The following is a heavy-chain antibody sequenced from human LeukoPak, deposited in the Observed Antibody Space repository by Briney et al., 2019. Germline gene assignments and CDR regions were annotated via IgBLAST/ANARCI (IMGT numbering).Heavy chain of an antibody. CDR1: GFTFSSYG. CDR2: ISYDGSNK. Sequence: PGGSLRLSCAASGFTFSSYGMHWVRQAPGKGLEWVAVISYDGSNKYYADSVKGRFTISRDNSKNTLYLQMNSLRAEDTAVYYCARDYDPYGRGYYYGMDVWGQGTTVTVSS. CDR3: ARDYDPYGRGYYYGMDV. D-gene: IGHD3-16*01. J-gene: IGHJ6*02. V-gene: IGHV3-30*03.